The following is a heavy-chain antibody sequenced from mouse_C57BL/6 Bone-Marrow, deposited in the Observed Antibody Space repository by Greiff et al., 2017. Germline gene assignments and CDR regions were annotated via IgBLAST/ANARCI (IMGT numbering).Heavy chain of an antibody. Sequence: VQLQQSGAELVMPGASVKLSCKASGYTFTSYWMHWVKQRPGQGLEWIGEIDPSDSYTNYNQKFKGKSTLTVDKSSSTAYMQLSSLTSEDSAVYYCARSNYVPFAYWGQGTLVTVSA. D-gene: IGHD2-5*01. J-gene: IGHJ3*01. CDR2: IDPSDSYT. CDR1: GYTFTSYW. CDR3: ARSNYVPFAY. V-gene: IGHV1-69*01.